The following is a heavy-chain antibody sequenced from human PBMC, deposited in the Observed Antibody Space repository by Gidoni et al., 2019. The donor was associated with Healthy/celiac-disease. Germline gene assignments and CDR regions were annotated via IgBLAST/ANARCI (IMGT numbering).Heavy chain of an antibody. D-gene: IGHD6-19*01. V-gene: IGHV3-33*01. J-gene: IGHJ6*03. CDR1: GFTFSSYG. CDR3: ARDSGRYSSGWYHGGDYYYYMDV. CDR2: IWYDGSNK. Sequence: QVQLVESGGGVVQPGRSLRLSCAASGFTFSSYGMHWVRQAPGKGLEWVAVIWYDGSNKYYADSVKGRFTISRDDSKNTLYLQMNSLRAEDTAVYYCARDSGRYSSGWYHGGDYYYYMDVWGKGTTVTVSS.